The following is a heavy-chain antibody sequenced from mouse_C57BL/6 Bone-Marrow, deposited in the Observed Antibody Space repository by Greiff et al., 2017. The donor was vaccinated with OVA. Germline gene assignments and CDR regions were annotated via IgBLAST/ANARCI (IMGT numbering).Heavy chain of an antibody. CDR2: IYPRSGNT. Sequence: VKLMESGAELARPGASVKLSCKASGYTFTSYGISWVKQRTGQGLEWIGEIYPRSGNTYYNEKFKGKATLTADKSSSTAYMELRSLTSEDSAVYCCARRKGKRIYYYAMYYWGQGTSVTVSS. CDR3: ARRKGKRIYYYAMYY. CDR1: GYTFTSYG. D-gene: IGHD2-1*01. J-gene: IGHJ4*01. V-gene: IGHV1-81*01.